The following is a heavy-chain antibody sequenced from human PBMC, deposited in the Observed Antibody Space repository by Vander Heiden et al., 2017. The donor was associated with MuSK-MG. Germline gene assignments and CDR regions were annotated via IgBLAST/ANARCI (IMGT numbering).Heavy chain of an antibody. CDR3: ARDKVTTRNYYFYYMDV. CDR2: ISHDGGHT. D-gene: IGHD2-21*02. J-gene: IGHJ6*03. V-gene: IGHV3-30*09. CDR1: GFTFSTSI. Sequence: QVQLVETGGGAVQPGGSLRLSCVVSGFTFSTSIMNWVRQAPGKGLEWVAAISHDGGHTFYADSVKGRFAISRDNSKNTLFLQLNTVRSEDSAVYYCARDKVTTRNYYFYYMDVWGRGTPVTVSS.